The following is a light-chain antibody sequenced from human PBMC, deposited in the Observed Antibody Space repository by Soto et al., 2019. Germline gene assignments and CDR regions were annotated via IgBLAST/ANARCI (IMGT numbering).Light chain of an antibody. Sequence: QSALTQPASVSGSPGQSITISCTGSSSDIGTYNYLSWYQQHPGKAPKLMIYEVSDRPSGISNRFSGSKSGNTASLTISGLQAEDEADYYCSSYTSSGTHWVFGGGTKLTV. CDR1: SSDIGTYNY. J-gene: IGLJ3*02. V-gene: IGLV2-14*01. CDR3: SSYTSSGTHWV. CDR2: EVS.